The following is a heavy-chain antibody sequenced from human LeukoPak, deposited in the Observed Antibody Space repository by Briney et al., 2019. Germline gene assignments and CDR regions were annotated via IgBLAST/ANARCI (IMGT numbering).Heavy chain of an antibody. CDR2: INHSGST. CDR3: ATVRGLDGYPEYAFDY. Sequence: PSETLSLTCAVYGGSFSAHHWSWIRQPPGKGLEWIGEINHSGSTNYNPSLKSRVTISVDTSKNQFSLKLSSVTAAETAVYYCATVRGLDGYPEYAFDYWGQGTLVTVSS. D-gene: IGHD5-24*01. CDR1: GGSFSAHH. V-gene: IGHV4-34*01. J-gene: IGHJ4*02.